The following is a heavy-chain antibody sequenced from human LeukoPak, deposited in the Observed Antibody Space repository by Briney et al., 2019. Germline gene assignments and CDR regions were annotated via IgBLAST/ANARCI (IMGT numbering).Heavy chain of an antibody. J-gene: IGHJ5*02. CDR3: ARHPTGGIDWFDP. CDR2: IYYSATT. V-gene: IGHV4-39*01. CDR1: GGSISSSNYY. Sequence: SETLSLTCTVSGGSISSSNYYWGWVRQPPGKGLGWIGNIYYSATTYYNPSLKSRVTMSVDTSKNQFSLKLSSVTAADTAVYYCARHPTGGIDWFDPWGQGTLVTVSS.